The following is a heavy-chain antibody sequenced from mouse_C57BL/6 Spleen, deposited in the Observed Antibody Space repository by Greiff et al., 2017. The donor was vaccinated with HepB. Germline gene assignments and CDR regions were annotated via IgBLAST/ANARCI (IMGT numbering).Heavy chain of an antibody. D-gene: IGHD2-3*01. J-gene: IGHJ4*01. CDR2: IYPGNSDT. CDR3: TMFDGYPYAMDY. V-gene: IGHV1-5*01. Sequence: VQLQQSGTVLARPGASVKMSCKTSGYTFTSYWMHWVKQRPGQGLAWIGAIYPGNSDTSYNQKFKGKAKLTAVTSASTAYMELSSLTNEDSAVYYCTMFDGYPYAMDYWGQGTSVTVSS. CDR1: GYTFTSYW.